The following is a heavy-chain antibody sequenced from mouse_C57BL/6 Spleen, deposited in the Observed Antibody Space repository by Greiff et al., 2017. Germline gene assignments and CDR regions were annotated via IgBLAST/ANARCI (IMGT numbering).Heavy chain of an antibody. J-gene: IGHJ4*01. CDR2: INPNNGGT. CDR1: GYTFTDYY. D-gene: IGHD1-1*01. V-gene: IGHV1-26*01. CDR3: ARLDYSSSRAMDY. Sequence: EVQLQQSGPELVKPGASVKISCKASGYTFTDYYMNWVKQSHGKSLEWIGDINPNNGGTSYNQKFKGKATLTVDKSSSTVYMELRSLTSEDSAVYYCARLDYSSSRAMDYWGQGTSVTVSS.